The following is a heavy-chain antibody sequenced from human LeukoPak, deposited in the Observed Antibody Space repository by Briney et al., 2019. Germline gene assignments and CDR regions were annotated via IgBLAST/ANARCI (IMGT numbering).Heavy chain of an antibody. CDR3: ALNYYDSSGYYYDY. J-gene: IGHJ4*02. Sequence: GGSLRLSCAASGFTFSSYGMSWVRQAPGKGLEWVSAISGSGGSTYYADSVKGRFTISRDHSKNTLYLQMNSLRAEDTAVYYCALNYYDSSGYYYDYWGQGTLVTVSS. CDR2: ISGSGGST. D-gene: IGHD3-22*01. V-gene: IGHV3-23*01. CDR1: GFTFSSYG.